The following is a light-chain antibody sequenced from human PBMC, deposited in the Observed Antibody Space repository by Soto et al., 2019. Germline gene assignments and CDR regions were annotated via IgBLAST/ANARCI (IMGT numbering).Light chain of an antibody. CDR1: QSVSTY. V-gene: IGKV1-39*01. J-gene: IGKJ4*01. Sequence: DIQLTQSPSSLSASVGDRVTITCRASQSVSTYLNWYRQKPGEAPKLLIRAASSVEDEVPSRFSGSGSGTVFTLTINSLHPEDFATFYCQQSFSDPPLSFGGGTRVEVK. CDR3: QQSFSDPPLS. CDR2: AAS.